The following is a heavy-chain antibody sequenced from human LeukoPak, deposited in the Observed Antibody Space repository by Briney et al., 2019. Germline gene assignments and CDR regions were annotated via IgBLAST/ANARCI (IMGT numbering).Heavy chain of an antibody. D-gene: IGHD3-9*01. CDR3: ARQRSPIRYFDWLYYMDV. CDR2: IYPGDSDT. Sequence: GESLKISCKGSGYSFTSYWIGWVRQMPGKGLEWMGIIYPGDSDTRYSPSFQGQVTLSADKSISTAYLQWSSLKASDTAMYYCARQRSPIRYFDWLYYMDVWGKGTTVTVSS. CDR1: GYSFTSYW. J-gene: IGHJ6*03. V-gene: IGHV5-51*01.